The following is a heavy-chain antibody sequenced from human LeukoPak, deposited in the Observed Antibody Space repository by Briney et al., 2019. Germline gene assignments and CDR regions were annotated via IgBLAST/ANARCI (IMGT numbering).Heavy chain of an antibody. V-gene: IGHV3-15*01. D-gene: IGHD3-9*01. CDR1: GFTFTNAW. J-gene: IGHJ6*02. CDR2: IKSKTEGGTK. CDR3: TRDNFYWYYGMDV. Sequence: PGGSLRLSCAASGFTFTNAWMSWVRQAPGKGLEWVGRIKSKTEGGTKDYAAPVKGRFTISRDDSKNTLYLQMNSLKTEDTAVYYCTRDNFYWYYGMDVWGQGTTVTVSS.